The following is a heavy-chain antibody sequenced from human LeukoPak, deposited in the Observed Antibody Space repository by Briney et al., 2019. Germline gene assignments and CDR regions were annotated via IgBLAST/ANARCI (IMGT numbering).Heavy chain of an antibody. D-gene: IGHD2-2*02. CDR1: GGSFSGYY. J-gene: IGHJ6*03. CDR3: ARTGTGYCSSTSCYRGHYYYMDV. Sequence: KSSETLSLTCAVYGGSFSGYYWSWIRQPPGKGLEWIGEINHSGSTNYNPSLKSRVTISVDTSKTQFSLKLSSVTAADTAVYYCARTGTGYCSSTSCYRGHYYYMDVWGKGTTVTVSS. V-gene: IGHV4-34*01. CDR2: INHSGST.